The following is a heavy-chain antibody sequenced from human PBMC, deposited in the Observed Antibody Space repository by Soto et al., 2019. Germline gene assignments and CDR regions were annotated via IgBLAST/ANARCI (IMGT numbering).Heavy chain of an antibody. CDR3: VKGAWLDY. CDR2: IRGSSGST. J-gene: IGHJ4*02. V-gene: IGHV3-23*01. CDR1: GFRFSTFD. Sequence: EVQLLESGGGLVQPGGSLRLSCAASGFRFSTFDMTWVRQPPGKGLEWVSLIRGSSGSTYYADSVKGRFTISKDISKNTLYLQMNSLSAEDTALYFCVKGAWLDYWGQGNMVTVSS.